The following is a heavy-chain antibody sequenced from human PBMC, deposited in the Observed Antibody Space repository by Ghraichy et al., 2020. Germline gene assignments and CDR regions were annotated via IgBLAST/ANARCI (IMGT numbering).Heavy chain of an antibody. CDR3: AKGHYYDSSGYVPVYYYYGMDV. Sequence: GDSLRLSCAASGFTFRSSPMSWVRQAPGQGLEWVSGINDSGSYADYADSVKGRFTISRDNSKNTLYLQMNSLRAEDTAVYYCAKGHYYDSSGYVPVYYYYGMDVWGQGTTVTVSS. D-gene: IGHD3-22*01. V-gene: IGHV3-23*01. CDR1: GFTFRSSP. CDR2: INDSGSYA. J-gene: IGHJ6*02.